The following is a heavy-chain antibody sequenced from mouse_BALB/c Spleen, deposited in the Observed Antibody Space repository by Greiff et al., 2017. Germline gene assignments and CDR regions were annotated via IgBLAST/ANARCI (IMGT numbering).Heavy chain of an antibody. D-gene: IGHD2-3*01. CDR2: INPSNGRT. Sequence: QVQLQQPGAELVKPGASVKLSCKASGYTFTSNWMHWVKQRPGQGLEWIGEINPSNGRTNYNEKFKSKATLTVDKSSSTAYMQLSSLTSEDSAVYFCSRGDGYYSDYWGQGTTHTVSS. V-gene: IGHV1S81*02. CDR3: SRGDGYYSDY. CDR1: GYTFTSNW. J-gene: IGHJ2*01.